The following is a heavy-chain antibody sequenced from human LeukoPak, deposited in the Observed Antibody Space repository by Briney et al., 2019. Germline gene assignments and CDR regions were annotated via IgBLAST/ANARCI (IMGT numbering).Heavy chain of an antibody. V-gene: IGHV3-33*06. D-gene: IGHD4-11*01. CDR2: IWSDGTNR. Sequence: PGGSLRLSCAATGFTFNHYAMHWVRQPPGKGLEWVAVIWSDGTNRYYADSVKGRFTISRDDAGKTVYLQMSSLRPEDTGVYYCAKDAQRGFDYSNSLEYWGQGTPVTVST. J-gene: IGHJ4*02. CDR1: GFTFNHYA. CDR3: AKDAQRGFDYSNSLEY.